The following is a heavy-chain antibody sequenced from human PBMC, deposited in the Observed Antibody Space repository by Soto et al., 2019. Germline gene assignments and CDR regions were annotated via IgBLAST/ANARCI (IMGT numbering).Heavy chain of an antibody. V-gene: IGHV3-7*05. CDR3: ARVGYNDYENDY. J-gene: IGHJ4*02. D-gene: IGHD5-12*01. Sequence: EVQLVESGGGLVQPGGSLRLSCAASGFSFSSYWMTWVRQAPGKGLEWVANINQDASNKNYMDSVKGRLTIPRDNAKNSVYLQMNSLRVEDTAVYYRARVGYNDYENDYWGQGTLVTVSS. CDR2: INQDASNK. CDR1: GFSFSSYW.